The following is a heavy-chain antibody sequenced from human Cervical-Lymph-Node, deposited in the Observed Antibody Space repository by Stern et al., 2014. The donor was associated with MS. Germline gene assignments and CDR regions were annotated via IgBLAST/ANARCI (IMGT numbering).Heavy chain of an antibody. V-gene: IGHV1-69*01. J-gene: IGHJ6*02. CDR2: LIPIFGTA. Sequence: VQLLQSGAEVKKPGSSVKVSCRTSGGTFSNSAFSWIRQAPGQGLEWMGALIPIFGTATYAQRFQGRVTISAHESTNTAYMELSSLRSEDTAVYYCATSAGFYSAMDVWGPGTTVAVSS. CDR1: GGTFSNSA. D-gene: IGHD2-21*01. CDR3: ATSAGFYSAMDV.